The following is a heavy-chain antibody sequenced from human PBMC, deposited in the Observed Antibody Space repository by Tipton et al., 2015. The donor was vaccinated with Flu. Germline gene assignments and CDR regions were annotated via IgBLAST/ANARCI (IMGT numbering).Heavy chain of an antibody. J-gene: IGHJ1*01. CDR3: VKEGWLQSGEYFQH. CDR2: ISYDGSNK. CDR1: GFTFSSYG. Sequence: QLVQSGGGVVQPGRSLRLSCAASGFTFSSYGMHWVRQAPGKGLEWVAVISYDGSNKYYADSVKGRFTISRDNSKNTLYLQMNSLRAEDTAVYYCVKEGWLQSGEYFQHRGQGTLVTVSS. D-gene: IGHD5-24*01. V-gene: IGHV3-30*18.